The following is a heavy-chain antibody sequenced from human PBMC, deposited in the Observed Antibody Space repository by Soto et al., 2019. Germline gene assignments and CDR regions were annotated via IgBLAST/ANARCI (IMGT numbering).Heavy chain of an antibody. V-gene: IGHV4-30-4*01. CDR2: IYYSGST. CDR3: AREGAPYCSGGSCYLSH. D-gene: IGHD2-15*01. J-gene: IGHJ4*02. Sequence: PSETLSLTCTVSGGSISSGDYYWSWIRQPPGRGLEWIGYIYYSGSTYYNPSLKSRVTISVDTSKNQLSLKLSSVTAADTAVYYCAREGAPYCSGGSCYLSHWGQGTLVTVSS. CDR1: GGSISSGDYY.